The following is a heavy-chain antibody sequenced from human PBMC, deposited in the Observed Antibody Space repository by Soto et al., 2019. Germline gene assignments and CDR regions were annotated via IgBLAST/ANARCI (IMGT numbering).Heavy chain of an antibody. CDR2: IYHSGST. Sequence: SETLSLTCAFSGGSISSSNWCSWVRQPPGKGLEWIGEIYHSGSTNYNPSLKSRVTISVDKSKNQFSLKLSSVTAADTAVYYCARCYGSGSSYYYYYGMDVWGQGTTVTVSS. CDR3: ARCYGSGSSYYYYYGMDV. J-gene: IGHJ6*02. V-gene: IGHV4-4*02. CDR1: GGSISSSNW. D-gene: IGHD3-10*01.